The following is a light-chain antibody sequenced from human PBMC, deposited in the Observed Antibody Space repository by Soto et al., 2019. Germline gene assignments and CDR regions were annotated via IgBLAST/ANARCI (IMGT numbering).Light chain of an antibody. CDR2: GAS. J-gene: IGKJ1*01. Sequence: EIVMTQSPATLSVSPGEGATLSCRASQSVSSKLAWYQQKPGQAPRLLIYGASTRATGIPARFSGSGSGTEFTLIISSLQSEDSAVYYCQQYNNWPPWTFGQGTKVEIK. V-gene: IGKV3-15*01. CDR3: QQYNNWPPWT. CDR1: QSVSSK.